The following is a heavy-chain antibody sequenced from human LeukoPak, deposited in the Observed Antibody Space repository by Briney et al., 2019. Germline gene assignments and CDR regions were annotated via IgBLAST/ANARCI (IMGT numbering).Heavy chain of an antibody. Sequence: PGGSLRLSCAASGFTFSSYWMSWVRQAPGKGLEWVANIKQDGSEKYYVDSVKGRFTISRDNAKNSLYLQMNSLTAEDTAVYYCARDKRVGATILDYWGQGTLVTVSS. CDR1: GFTFSSYW. D-gene: IGHD1-26*01. CDR3: ARDKRVGATILDY. J-gene: IGHJ4*02. V-gene: IGHV3-7*01. CDR2: IKQDGSEK.